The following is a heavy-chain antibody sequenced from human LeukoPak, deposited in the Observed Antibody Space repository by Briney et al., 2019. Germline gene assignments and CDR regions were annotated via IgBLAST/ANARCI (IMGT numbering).Heavy chain of an antibody. D-gene: IGHD3-22*01. CDR2: IYYSGST. CDR1: GGSISSSSYY. J-gene: IGHJ4*02. Sequence: SETLSLTCTVSGGSISSSSYYWGWIRQPPGKGLEWIGSIYYSGSTYYNPSLKSRVTISVDTSKNQFSLKLSSVTAADTAVYYCARSYYDSSKFDYWGQGTLVTVSS. CDR3: ARSYYDSSKFDY. V-gene: IGHV4-39*07.